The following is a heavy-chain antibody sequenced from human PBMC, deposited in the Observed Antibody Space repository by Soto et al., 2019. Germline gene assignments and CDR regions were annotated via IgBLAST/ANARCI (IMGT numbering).Heavy chain of an antibody. Sequence: QVQLVQSGAEVKKPGSSVKVSCKASGGTFSSYAISWVRQAPGQGLEWMGGIIPICGTADYAQKFQGRVTITADESTSTAYMELSSLGSEYTAVYYCARPTNSYCGGDSYTHWYFDLCGRGTLDTVAS. J-gene: IGHJ2*01. CDR1: GGTFSSYA. D-gene: IGHD2-21*02. CDR2: IIPICGTA. CDR3: ARPTNSYCGGDSYTHWYFDL. V-gene: IGHV1-69*12.